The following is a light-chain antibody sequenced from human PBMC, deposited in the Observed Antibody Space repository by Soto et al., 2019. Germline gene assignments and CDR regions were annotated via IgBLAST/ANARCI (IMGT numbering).Light chain of an antibody. CDR2: DTS. V-gene: IGKV3-20*01. CDR3: QQYGTSEII. J-gene: IGKJ5*01. CDR1: QRPSNSH. Sequence: EIVLTQSPGTLSFSPGERATLSCRSSQRPSNSHVAWYLLKPGQAPRLLIFDTSSRATGIPDRFSGSVSGTDFTLTISRLEPEDFAVFYCQQYGTSEIIFGQGTRLEIK.